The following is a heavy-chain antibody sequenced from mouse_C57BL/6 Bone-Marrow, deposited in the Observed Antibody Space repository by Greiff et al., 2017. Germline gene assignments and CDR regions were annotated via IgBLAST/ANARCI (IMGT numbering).Heavy chain of an antibody. CDR1: GYSITSGYY. J-gene: IGHJ3*01. CDR2: ISYDGSN. D-gene: IGHD2-5*01. Sequence: EVKLMESGPGLVKPSQSLSLTCSVTGYSITSGYYWNWIRQFPGNKLEWMGYISYDGSNNYNPSLKNRISITRDTSKNQFFLKLNSVTTEDTATYYCAKPYYSNYGFAYWGQGTLVTVSA. CDR3: AKPYYSNYGFAY. V-gene: IGHV3-6*01.